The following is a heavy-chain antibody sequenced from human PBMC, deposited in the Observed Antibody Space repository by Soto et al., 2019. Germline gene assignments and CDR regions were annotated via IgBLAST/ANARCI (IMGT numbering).Heavy chain of an antibody. CDR3: ARDVERSAIAP. V-gene: IGHV4-31*11. CDR1: GGCIISAASY. Sequence: PSETLSLTCAVSGGCIISAASYWFWIRKHPGKGLEWIGYIAYSGDTYYNPSLRSRVTISADTSEYKFSLTLKSVTAADTAVYFCARDVERSAIAPWRQGTAVTVSS. CDR2: IAYSGDT. J-gene: IGHJ5*02.